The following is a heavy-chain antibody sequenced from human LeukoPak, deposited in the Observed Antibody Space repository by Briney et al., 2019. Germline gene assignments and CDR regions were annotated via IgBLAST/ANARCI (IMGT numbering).Heavy chain of an antibody. CDR1: GFTVSSNY. CDR3: ARGVPKVVVAATRPY. J-gene: IGHJ4*02. CDR2: IYSGGST. Sequence: PGGSLRLSCAASGFTVSSNYMSWVRQAPGKGLEWVSVIYSGGSTYYAGSVKGRFTISRDNSKNTLYLQMNSLRAEDTAVYYCARGVPKVVVAATRPYWGQGTLVTVSS. D-gene: IGHD2-15*01. V-gene: IGHV3-53*01.